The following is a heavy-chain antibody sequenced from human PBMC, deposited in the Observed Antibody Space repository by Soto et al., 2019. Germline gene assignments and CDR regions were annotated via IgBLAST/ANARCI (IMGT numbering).Heavy chain of an antibody. CDR3: AKDRIVVVVATFDY. Sequence: EVQLLESGGGLVQPGGSLRLSCADSGFTFSSYAMSWVRQAPGKGLEWASAISGSGGSTYYADAVKGRFTISRDNSKNTLYLQMNSLRAEDTAVYYCAKDRIVVVVATFDYWGQGTLVTVSS. V-gene: IGHV3-23*01. J-gene: IGHJ4*02. CDR1: GFTFSSYA. D-gene: IGHD2-15*01. CDR2: ISGSGGST.